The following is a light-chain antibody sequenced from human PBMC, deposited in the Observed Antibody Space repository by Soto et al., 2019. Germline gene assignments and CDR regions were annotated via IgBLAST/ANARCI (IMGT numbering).Light chain of an antibody. CDR3: CSYAGSSTFEV. CDR2: EVS. Sequence: QSALTQPASVSGSPGQSITISCTGTSSDGGSYNLVSWYQQHPGKAPKLMIYEVSKRPSGVSNRFSGSKSGNTASLTISGLQAEDEADYYCCSYAGSSTFEVFGGGTKVTVL. J-gene: IGLJ3*02. CDR1: SSDGGSYNL. V-gene: IGLV2-23*02.